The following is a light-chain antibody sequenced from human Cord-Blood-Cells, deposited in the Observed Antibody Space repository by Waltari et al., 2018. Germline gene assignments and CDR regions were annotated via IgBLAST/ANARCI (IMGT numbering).Light chain of an antibody. J-gene: IGKJ3*01. V-gene: IGKV1-8*01. Sequence: AIRTTQSPSSFSASTGDRVTTTCRASQGISSYLAWYQQKPVKAPKLLIYAASTLQSGVPSRFSGSGSGTDFTLTISCLQSEDFATYYCQQYYIYPRGFGPGTKVDIK. CDR1: QGISSY. CDR2: AAS. CDR3: QQYYIYPRG.